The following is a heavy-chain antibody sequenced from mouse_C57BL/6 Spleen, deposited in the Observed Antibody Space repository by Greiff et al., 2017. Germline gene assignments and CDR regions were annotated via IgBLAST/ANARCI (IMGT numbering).Heavy chain of an antibody. V-gene: IGHV3-6*01. CDR3: ARKRDDYDDAMDY. J-gene: IGHJ4*01. D-gene: IGHD2-4*01. Sequence: EVKLQESGPGLVKPSQSLSLTCSVTGYSITSGYYWNWIRQFPGNKLEWMGYISYDGSNNYNPSLKNRIPITRDTSKNQFFLKLNSVTTEDTATYYCARKRDDYDDAMDYWGQGTSVTVSS. CDR1: GYSITSGYY. CDR2: ISYDGSN.